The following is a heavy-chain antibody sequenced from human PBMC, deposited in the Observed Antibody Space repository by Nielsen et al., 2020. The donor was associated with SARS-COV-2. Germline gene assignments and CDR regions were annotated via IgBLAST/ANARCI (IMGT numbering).Heavy chain of an antibody. CDR3: ARRIVGANPFDIYYYYGMDV. J-gene: IGHJ6*02. CDR2: ISSSSSYT. D-gene: IGHD1-26*01. Sequence: WIRQPPGKGLEWVSYISSSSSYTNYADSVKGRFTISRDNAKNSLYLQMNSLRDEDTAVYYCARRIVGANPFDIYYYYGMDVWGQGTTVTVSS. V-gene: IGHV3-11*06.